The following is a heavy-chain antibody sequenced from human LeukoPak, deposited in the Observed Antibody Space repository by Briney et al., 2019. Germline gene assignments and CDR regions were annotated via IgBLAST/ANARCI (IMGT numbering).Heavy chain of an antibody. J-gene: IGHJ4*02. Sequence: PGGSLRLSCAASGFTFSSYSMNWVRQAPGKGLEWVSSISSSSSYIYYADSVKGRFTISRDNAKNSLYLQMNSLRAEDTAVYYCARGPVSGSYHFDYWGQGTLVTVSS. D-gene: IGHD1-26*01. CDR1: GFTFSSYS. CDR2: ISSSSSYI. CDR3: ARGPVSGSYHFDY. V-gene: IGHV3-21*01.